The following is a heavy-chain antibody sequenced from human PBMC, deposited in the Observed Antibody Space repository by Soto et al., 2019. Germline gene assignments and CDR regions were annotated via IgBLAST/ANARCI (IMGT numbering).Heavy chain of an antibody. V-gene: IGHV4-59*02. D-gene: IGHD4-4*01. CDR1: GGSVTSYY. CDR3: ARGTDYNQIASYHYGLDV. J-gene: IGHJ6*02. Sequence: PSETLSLTCTVSGGSVTSYYWSWIRQPPGKGMEWIAYIYYSGSTNYNPSLKSRVTVSVDMSKNQFSLTLTSVTAADTAVYYCARGTDYNQIASYHYGLDVSAQGTTVTVSS. CDR2: IYYSGST.